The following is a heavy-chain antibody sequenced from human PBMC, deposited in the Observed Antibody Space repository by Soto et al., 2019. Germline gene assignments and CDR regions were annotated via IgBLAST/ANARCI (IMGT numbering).Heavy chain of an antibody. Sequence: GGSLRLSCAASGFIVSRNYMSWVRQAPGKGLEWVSVIYAGASTYYADSVKGRFTISRDKSISTAYLQWSSLKASDTAMYYCARQSQQWLVPGDYWGQGTLVTVSS. D-gene: IGHD6-19*01. CDR1: GFIVSRNY. V-gene: IGHV3-53*01. J-gene: IGHJ4*02. CDR2: IYAGAST. CDR3: ARQSQQWLVPGDY.